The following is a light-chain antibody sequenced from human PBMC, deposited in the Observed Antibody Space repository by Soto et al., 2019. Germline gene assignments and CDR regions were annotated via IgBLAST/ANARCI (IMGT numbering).Light chain of an antibody. J-gene: IGKJ4*01. V-gene: IGKV1-5*03. CDR2: KAS. CDR1: QSINIW. CDR3: QQYESYPIT. Sequence: DIQMTQSPSTLSASVGDRVAISCRASQSINIWLAWYQQKPGKAPKFLIHKASSLEVGVPSRFSGSGSGTEFTLTISSLQPDDFAIYYCQQYESYPITFGGGTKVDIK.